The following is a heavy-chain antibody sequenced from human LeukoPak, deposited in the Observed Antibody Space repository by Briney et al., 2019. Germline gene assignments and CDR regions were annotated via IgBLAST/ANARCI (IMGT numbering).Heavy chain of an antibody. CDR2: IYYSGST. CDR3: ARTISTIFGVVIIPRYFDY. V-gene: IGHV4-59*01. J-gene: IGHJ4*02. D-gene: IGHD3-3*01. CDR1: GGSISSYY. Sequence: SETLSLTCTVSGGSISSYYWSWIRQPPGKGLEWIGYIYYSGSTNYNPSLKSRVTISVDTSKNQFSLKLSSVTAADTAVYYCARTISTIFGVVIIPRYFDYWGQGTLVTVSS.